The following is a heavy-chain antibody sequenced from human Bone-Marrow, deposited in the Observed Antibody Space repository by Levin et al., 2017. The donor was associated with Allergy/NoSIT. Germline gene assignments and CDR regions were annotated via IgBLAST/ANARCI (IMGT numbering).Heavy chain of an antibody. CDR2: IYHNGNT. V-gene: IGHV4-38-2*02. CDR3: ARVVGVMIPAAIDY. J-gene: IGHJ4*02. CDR1: GSSFSSGFH. Sequence: ESLKISCNVSGSSFSSGFHWGWIRQPPGKGLEWVGSIYHNGNTNYNPSLKSRVTVSLDTSKNQFSLRLSPVTAADSALYCCARVVGVMIPAAIDYWGQGTLVTVSS. D-gene: IGHD3-10*01.